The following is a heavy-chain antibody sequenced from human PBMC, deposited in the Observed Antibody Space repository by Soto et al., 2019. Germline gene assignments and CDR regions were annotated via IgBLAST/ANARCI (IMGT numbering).Heavy chain of an antibody. Sequence: SVKVACNASGFTFTGSAVQWVRQARGQRLEWIGWIVVGSGNTNYAQKFQERVTITRDMSTSTAYMELSSLRSADTAVYYCARASGYGDYELDYWRQGTLVTVSS. J-gene: IGHJ4*02. CDR3: ARASGYGDYELDY. D-gene: IGHD4-17*01. CDR1: GFTFTGSA. V-gene: IGHV1-58*01. CDR2: IVVGSGNT.